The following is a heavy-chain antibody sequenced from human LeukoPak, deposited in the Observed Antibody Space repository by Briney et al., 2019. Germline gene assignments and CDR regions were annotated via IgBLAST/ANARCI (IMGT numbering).Heavy chain of an antibody. Sequence: SETLSLTCTVSGGSISSGSYYWSWIRQPAGKGLEWIGRIYTSGSTNYSPSLKSRVTISVDTSTNQFSLKLSSVTAADTAVYYCARDASFWSGYFDAFDIWGQGTMVTVSS. J-gene: IGHJ3*02. CDR3: ARDASFWSGYFDAFDI. CDR1: GGSISSGSYY. CDR2: IYTSGST. D-gene: IGHD3-3*01. V-gene: IGHV4-61*02.